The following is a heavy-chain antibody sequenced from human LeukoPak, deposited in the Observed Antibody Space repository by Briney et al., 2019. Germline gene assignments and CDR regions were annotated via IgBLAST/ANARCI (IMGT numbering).Heavy chain of an antibody. D-gene: IGHD2-2*01. CDR1: GYTFTSYY. CDR3: VLDQGRYFYYMDV. V-gene: IGHV1-46*01. CDR2: INPSSGST. Sequence: ASVKVSCKASGYTFTSYYMHWVRQAPGQGLEWMGIINPSSGSTNYAQKFQGRVTMTRDTSTNTVYMELSSLRSEDTAVYYCVLDQGRYFYYMDVWGRGTTVTISS. J-gene: IGHJ6*03.